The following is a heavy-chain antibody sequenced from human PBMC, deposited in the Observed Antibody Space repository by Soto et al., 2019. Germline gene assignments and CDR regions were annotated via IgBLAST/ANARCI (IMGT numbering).Heavy chain of an antibody. CDR1: GFTFSDAW. D-gene: IGHD3-16*02. Sequence: EVQLVESGGGLVKPGGSLRLSCAASGFTFSDAWMNWVRQAPGKGLEWVGRIKSKTDGGTTDYAAPVKGRFIISRDDSKNRLYLQMHSVKSEDTAVYYCITDLNDYVWGSYLFGGGQGTLVTVSS. V-gene: IGHV3-15*07. CDR2: IKSKTDGGTT. CDR3: ITDLNDYVWGSYLFG. J-gene: IGHJ4*02.